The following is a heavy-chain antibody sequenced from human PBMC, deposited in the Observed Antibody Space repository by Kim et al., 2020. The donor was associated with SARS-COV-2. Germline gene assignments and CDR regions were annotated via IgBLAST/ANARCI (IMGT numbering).Heavy chain of an antibody. Sequence: ASVKVSCKASGYTFTSYAMHWVRQAPGQRLEWMGWINAGNGNTKYSQKFQGRVTITRDTSASTAYMELSSLRSEDTAVYYCARDRYYYDSSGSTDAFDIWGQGTMVTVSS. CDR1: GYTFTSYA. D-gene: IGHD3-22*01. CDR3: ARDRYYYDSSGSTDAFDI. CDR2: INAGNGNT. J-gene: IGHJ3*02. V-gene: IGHV1-3*01.